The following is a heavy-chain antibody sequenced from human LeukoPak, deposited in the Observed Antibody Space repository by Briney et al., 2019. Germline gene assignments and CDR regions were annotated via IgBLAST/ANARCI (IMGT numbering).Heavy chain of an antibody. CDR1: GESVSKNRAA. J-gene: IGHJ4*02. Sequence: SQTLSLTCAISGESVSKNRAAWNWIRQSPSRGLEWLGRTYYRSKWFNDYAVSVRSRITINPDTSKNQFSLQLSSVTPEDTAVYYCARLVGGSPDSWGQGTPVTVSS. D-gene: IGHD6-19*01. CDR3: ARLVGGSPDS. V-gene: IGHV6-1*01. CDR2: TYYRSKWFN.